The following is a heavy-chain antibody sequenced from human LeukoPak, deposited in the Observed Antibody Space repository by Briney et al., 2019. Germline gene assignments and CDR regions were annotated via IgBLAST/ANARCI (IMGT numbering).Heavy chain of an antibody. Sequence: PGGSLRLSCAASGFTFSSSWMSWVRQAPGNGLEWVSHITASGTAMFYADSVKGRFTISRDNAKNSLYLQMNSLRDEDTAVYYCASSGSYRFDYWGQGTRVTVSS. CDR2: ITASGTAM. V-gene: IGHV3-48*02. J-gene: IGHJ4*02. D-gene: IGHD1-26*01. CDR3: ASSGSYRFDY. CDR1: GFTFSSSW.